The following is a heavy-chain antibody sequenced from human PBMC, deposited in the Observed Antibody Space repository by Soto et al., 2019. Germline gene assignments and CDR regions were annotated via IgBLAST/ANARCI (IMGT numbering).Heavy chain of an antibody. Sequence: QVQLVQSGAEVKKPGASVKVSCKASGYTFINYYIHWVRQAPGQGLEWMGVINPNGGSTVYAQKFQGRVTLTRDTSTSTVYVEQSSLRSDDTAVYFCVRATAARQRDYSYHYYLHIWGKGTTVTVSS. CDR1: GYTFINYY. D-gene: IGHD6-6*01. J-gene: IGHJ6*03. CDR2: INPNGGST. CDR3: VRATAARQRDYSYHYYLHI. V-gene: IGHV1-46*03.